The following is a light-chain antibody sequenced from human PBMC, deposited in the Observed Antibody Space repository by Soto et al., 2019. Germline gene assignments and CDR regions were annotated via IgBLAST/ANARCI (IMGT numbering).Light chain of an antibody. V-gene: IGKV1-16*02. Sequence: DIQMTQSPSSLSASVGDTVTITCRASQGINDFLAWFQQKPGKAPKPLISAASSLQSGVPSKFSGSGSVRDFTLTISSLQPEDSANYYCQQYHSYPVTFGGGTKVEIK. CDR1: QGINDF. CDR2: AAS. CDR3: QQYHSYPVT. J-gene: IGKJ4*01.